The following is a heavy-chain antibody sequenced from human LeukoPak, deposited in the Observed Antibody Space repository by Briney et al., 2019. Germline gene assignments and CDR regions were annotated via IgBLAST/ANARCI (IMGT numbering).Heavy chain of an antibody. CDR3: ASSDGKYFQH. J-gene: IGHJ1*01. CDR1: GGSISSYY. Sequence: SETLSLTCSVSGGSISSYYWSWIRQPPGKGLEWIGYIDYSGNTNYNPSLKSRVTISVDTSKNQFSLKLSSVTAADTAVYYCASSDGKYFQHWGQGTLVTVSS. D-gene: IGHD1-1*01. V-gene: IGHV4-59*01. CDR2: IDYSGNT.